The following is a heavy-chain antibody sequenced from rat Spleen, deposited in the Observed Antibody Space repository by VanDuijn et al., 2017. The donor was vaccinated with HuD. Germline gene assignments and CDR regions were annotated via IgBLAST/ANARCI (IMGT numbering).Heavy chain of an antibody. D-gene: IGHD3-2*01. CDR3: ARPLALNWFAY. V-gene: IGHV5-29*01. CDR1: GVTFSNYG. CDR2: ISYDGAST. J-gene: IGHJ3*01. Sequence: EVQLVESGGGLVQPGRSLKLSCAASGVTFSNYGMHWIRQAPTKGLEWVATISYDGASTYYRDSVKDRFTISRDNAKSTLYLQMDSLRSEDTATYYCARPLALNWFAYWGQGTLVTVSS.